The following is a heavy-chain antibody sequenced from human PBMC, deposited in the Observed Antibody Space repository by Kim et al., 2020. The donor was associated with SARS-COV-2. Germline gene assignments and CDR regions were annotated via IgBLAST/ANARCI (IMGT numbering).Heavy chain of an antibody. CDR3: ARSGSYKLFDY. Sequence: NYHPSLKSRVTISVATSKNQFSLKLSSVTAADTAVYYCARSGSYKLFDYWGQGTLVTVSS. D-gene: IGHD1-26*01. J-gene: IGHJ4*02. V-gene: IGHV4-34*01.